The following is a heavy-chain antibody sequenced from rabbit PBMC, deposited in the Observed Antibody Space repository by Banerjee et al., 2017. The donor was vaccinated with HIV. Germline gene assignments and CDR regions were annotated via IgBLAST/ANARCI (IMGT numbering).Heavy chain of an antibody. CDR2: INSNTGNT. Sequence: QSLEESGGDLVKPGASLTLTCTASGFSFNNKYVMCWVRQAPGKGLEWIACINSNTGNTVYASWAKGPFTISKTSSTTVTLQMTSLTAADTATYFCARDRYVYSNPSSSWDFWGPGTLVTVS. CDR3: ARDRYVYSNPSSSWDF. V-gene: IGHV1S40*01. D-gene: IGHD1-1*01. CDR1: GFSFNNKYV. J-gene: IGHJ6*01.